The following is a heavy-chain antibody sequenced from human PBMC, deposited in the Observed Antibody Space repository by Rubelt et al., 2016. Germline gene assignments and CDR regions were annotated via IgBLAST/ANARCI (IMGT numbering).Heavy chain of an antibody. Sequence: QLQLQESGPGLVKPSETLSLTCTVSGGSISSSSYYWGWIRQPPGKGLEWIGSIYYSGSTYYNPPLKGRVTITVDTARSKLSRKLSSVTAAETAVYYWASTSLTTVSYGMDVWGQGTTVTVSS. D-gene: IGHD4-11*01. J-gene: IGHJ6*02. CDR3: ASTSLTTVSYGMDV. CDR1: GGSISSSSYY. V-gene: IGHV4-39*01. CDR2: IYYSGST.